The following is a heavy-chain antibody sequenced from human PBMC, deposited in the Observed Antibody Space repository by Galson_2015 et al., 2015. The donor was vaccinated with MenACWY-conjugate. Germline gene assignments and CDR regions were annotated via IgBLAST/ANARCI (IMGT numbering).Heavy chain of an antibody. Sequence: QSGEEVKKPGESLRISCKGSGYSFTSYWISWVRQMPGKGLEWMGRIDPSDSYTNYSPSFQGHVTISADKSISTAYLQWSSLKASDTAMYYCARPIYYDSSGYYLDYWGQGTLVTVSS. CDR1: GYSFTSYW. CDR3: ARPIYYDSSGYYLDY. CDR2: IDPSDSYT. V-gene: IGHV5-10-1*01. D-gene: IGHD3-22*01. J-gene: IGHJ4*02.